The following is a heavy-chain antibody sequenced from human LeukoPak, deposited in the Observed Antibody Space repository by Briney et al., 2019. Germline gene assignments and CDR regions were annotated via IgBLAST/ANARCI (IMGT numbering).Heavy chain of an antibody. Sequence: PSETLSLTCTVSGGFISSYYWSWIRQPPGKGLEWIGYIYYSRTTEYNPSLKSRVTISADTSKNQFSLKLNSVTAADTAVYYCVREVGYCSGGSCYSYFDYWGQGTLVTVSS. CDR2: IYYSRTT. CDR3: VREVGYCSGGSCYSYFDY. V-gene: IGHV4-59*01. J-gene: IGHJ4*02. D-gene: IGHD2-15*01. CDR1: GGFISSYY.